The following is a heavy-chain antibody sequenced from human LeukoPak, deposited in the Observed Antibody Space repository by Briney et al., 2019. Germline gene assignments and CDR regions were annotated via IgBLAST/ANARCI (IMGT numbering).Heavy chain of an antibody. D-gene: IGHD3-10*01. V-gene: IGHV1-69*13. CDR3: ARGGELFTIRGQFDY. CDR2: IIPIFGTA. J-gene: IGHJ4*02. CDR1: GGTFSSYA. Sequence: SVKVSCKASGGTFSSYAISWVRQAPGQGLEWMGGIIPIFGTANYAQKFQGRVTITADESTSTAYMELSSLRSEDTAVYYCARGGELFTIRGQFDYWGQGTLATVSS.